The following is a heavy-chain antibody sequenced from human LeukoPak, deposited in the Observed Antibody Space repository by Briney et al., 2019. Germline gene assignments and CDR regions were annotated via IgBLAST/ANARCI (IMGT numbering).Heavy chain of an antibody. J-gene: IGHJ4*02. Sequence: PGGSLRLSCAASGFTFDDYAMHWVRQAPGKGLEWVSGISWNSGSIGYADSVKGRFTISRDNAKNSLYLQMNSLRAEDTALYFCAKARQKWLAPLDYWGQGTLVTVSS. D-gene: IGHD6-19*01. CDR3: AKARQKWLAPLDY. CDR2: ISWNSGSI. CDR1: GFTFDDYA. V-gene: IGHV3-9*01.